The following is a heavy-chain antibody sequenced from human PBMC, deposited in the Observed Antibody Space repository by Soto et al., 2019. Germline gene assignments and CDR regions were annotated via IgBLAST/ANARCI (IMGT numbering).Heavy chain of an antibody. CDR3: ARGAMLTIGGWRADV. J-gene: IGHJ6*02. CDR2: INPSSGNT. CDR1: GYTFTTYY. Sequence: GASVKVSCKASGYTFTTYYMHWVRQAPGQGLEWVGLINPSSGNTDYAQKFKGRVTMTRDTSTSTVYMELSSLRSEDTAVHYCARGAMLTIGGWRADVWGQGTTVTVSS. D-gene: IGHD3-16*01. V-gene: IGHV1-46*01.